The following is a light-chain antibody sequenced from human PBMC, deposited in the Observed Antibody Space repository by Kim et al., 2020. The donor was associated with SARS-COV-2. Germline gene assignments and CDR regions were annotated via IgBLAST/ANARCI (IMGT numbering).Light chain of an antibody. J-gene: IGLJ2*01. Sequence: SSELTQDPAVSVALGQTVRITCQGDSLRSYYASWYQQKPGQAPVLVIYGKNNRPSGIPDRFSGSSSGNTASLTITWAQAEDEADYYCNSRDSSGNPSFGG. CDR2: GKN. CDR1: SLRSYY. V-gene: IGLV3-19*01. CDR3: NSRDSSGNPS.